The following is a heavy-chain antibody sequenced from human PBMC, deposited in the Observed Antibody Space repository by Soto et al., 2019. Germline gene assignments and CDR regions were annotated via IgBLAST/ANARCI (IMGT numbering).Heavy chain of an antibody. Sequence: GESLKISCKGSGYNFGRNWIGWVRQMLGKGLEWMGIIYPGDSDTRYSPSFQGQVTISADKSINTAYLHWSSLKASDTAIYYCARPFGDTAMVIDYWGQGTQVTVSS. CDR2: IYPGDSDT. J-gene: IGHJ4*02. CDR3: ARPFGDTAMVIDY. V-gene: IGHV5-51*01. D-gene: IGHD5-18*01. CDR1: GYNFGRNW.